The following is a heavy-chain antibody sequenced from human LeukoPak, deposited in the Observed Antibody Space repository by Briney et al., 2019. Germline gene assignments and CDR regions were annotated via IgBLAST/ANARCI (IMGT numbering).Heavy chain of an antibody. J-gene: IGHJ4*02. CDR3: AKNGGSPCYSHLDW. D-gene: IGHD2-15*01. CDR2: TSGSGGST. CDR1: GFTFSCYG. V-gene: IGHV3-23*01. Sequence: PGGSLRLSSAASGFTFSCYGMTWVRQAPGKGLEWITGTSGSGGSTYYENSVKGRFTISRDNSKNSLYLQMNSLRAEDTAVYYCAKNGGSPCYSHLDWWGQGTLVTVSS.